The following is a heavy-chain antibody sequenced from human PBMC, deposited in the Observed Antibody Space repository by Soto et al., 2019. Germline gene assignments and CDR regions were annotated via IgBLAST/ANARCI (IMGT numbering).Heavy chain of an antibody. J-gene: IGHJ4*02. V-gene: IGHV1-18*01. D-gene: IGHD3-16*01. CDR2: ISAYNGNT. CDR3: ASGGLPSMSGSFDY. Sequence: ASVKVSCKASGYTFTSYGISWVRQAPGQGLEWMGWISAYNGNTNYAQKLQGRVTMTTDTSTSTAYMELRSLRSDDTAVDYCASGGLPSMSGSFDYWGRGTLVTVSS. CDR1: GYTFTSYG.